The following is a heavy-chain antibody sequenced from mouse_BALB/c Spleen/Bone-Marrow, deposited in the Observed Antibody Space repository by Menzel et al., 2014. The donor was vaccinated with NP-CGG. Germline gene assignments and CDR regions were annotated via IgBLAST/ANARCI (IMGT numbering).Heavy chain of an antibody. J-gene: IGHJ3*01. D-gene: IGHD2-4*01. CDR1: GFTFSSYG. Sequence: EVKLMESGGNLVKSGGSLKLSCAASGFTFSSYGMSWVRQTPEKRLEWVATISGGGSYTFYPDSVKGRFTISRDNAKNNLYLQLSSPRSEDTALYYCARHAYYDQTEVSFVYWGQGTLVTVSA. CDR2: ISGGGSYT. CDR3: ARHAYYDQTEVSFVY. V-gene: IGHV5-9-2*01.